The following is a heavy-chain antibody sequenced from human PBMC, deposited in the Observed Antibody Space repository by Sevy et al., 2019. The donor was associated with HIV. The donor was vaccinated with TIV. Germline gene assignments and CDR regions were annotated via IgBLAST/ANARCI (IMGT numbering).Heavy chain of an antibody. CDR1: GGSISSGGYY. CDR3: ARGNYGSGRAWFDP. J-gene: IGHJ5*02. V-gene: IGHV4-31*03. D-gene: IGHD3-10*01. Sequence: SETLSLTCTVSGGSISSGGYYWSWIRQHPGKGLEWIGYIYYSGSTYYNPSLKSRVTISVDTSKNQFSLKLSSVTAADTAVYYCARGNYGSGRAWFDPGAREPWSPSPQ. CDR2: IYYSGST.